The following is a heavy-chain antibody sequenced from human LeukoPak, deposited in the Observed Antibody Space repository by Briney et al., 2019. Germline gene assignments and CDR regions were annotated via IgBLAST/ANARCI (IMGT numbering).Heavy chain of an antibody. CDR1: GFTFSDYY. CDR3: TRRPYSSSWYYFDY. J-gene: IGHJ4*02. V-gene: IGHV3-11*04. Sequence: GGSLRLSCTVSGFTFSDYYMSWVRQAPGKGLEWVSYISSSGSMLHYADSVEGRFTISRDNAKNSLYLQMSSLRVEDAAVYYCTRRPYSSSWYYFDYWGQGTLVTVSS. D-gene: IGHD6-13*01. CDR2: ISSSGSML.